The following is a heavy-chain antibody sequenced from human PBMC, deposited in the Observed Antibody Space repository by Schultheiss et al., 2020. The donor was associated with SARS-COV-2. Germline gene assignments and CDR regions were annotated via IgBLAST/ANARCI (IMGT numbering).Heavy chain of an antibody. Sequence: GGSLRLSCAASGFTFSSYAMSWVRQAPGKGLEWVSAISGSGGSTYYADSVKGRFTISRDNSKNTLYLQMNSLRAEDTAVYYCAKDYGHSWTAPIYYYYYGMDVWGQGTTVTVSS. D-gene: IGHD3-16*01. V-gene: IGHV3-23*01. CDR3: AKDYGHSWTAPIYYYYYGMDV. CDR2: ISGSGGST. CDR1: GFTFSSYA. J-gene: IGHJ6*02.